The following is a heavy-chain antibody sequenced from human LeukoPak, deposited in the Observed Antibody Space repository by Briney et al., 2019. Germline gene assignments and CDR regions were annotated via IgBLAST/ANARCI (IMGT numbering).Heavy chain of an antibody. CDR3: AKFEGATIPGWFNDY. V-gene: IGHV3-23*05. J-gene: IGHJ4*02. CDR1: EFIFSDYA. D-gene: IGHD6-19*01. CDR2: IDKTTYPT. Sequence: GGSLRLSCAASEFIFSDYAMGWVRQAPGKGLEWVSTIDKTTYPTFYADSVKGRYTISRDNSKNTLYLQMNSLRTEDTAVYFCAKFEGATIPGWFNDYWGQGILVTVSS.